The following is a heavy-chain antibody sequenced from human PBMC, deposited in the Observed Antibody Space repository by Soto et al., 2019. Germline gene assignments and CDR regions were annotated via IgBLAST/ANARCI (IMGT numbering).Heavy chain of an antibody. Sequence: QVQLVQSGAEVKKPGSSVKVSCKASGGTFSSYAISWVRQAPGQGLEWMGGIIPIFGTANYAQKFQGRVTITADKSTSPAYMELSSLRSEDTAVYYWARSRTGAYYYDSSGYLGYWGQGTLVTVSS. D-gene: IGHD3-22*01. CDR1: GGTFSSYA. J-gene: IGHJ4*02. CDR3: ARSRTGAYYYDSSGYLGY. V-gene: IGHV1-69*06. CDR2: IIPIFGTA.